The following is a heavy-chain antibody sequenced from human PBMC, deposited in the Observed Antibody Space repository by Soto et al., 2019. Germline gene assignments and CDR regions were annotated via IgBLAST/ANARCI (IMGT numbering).Heavy chain of an antibody. CDR2: IGGSGNDT. Sequence: PGGSLRLSCAASGFTFSTYAMAWVRQAPGKGLEWVAAIGGSGNDTYYADSVKGRSTISRDNSKDTLYLQMNSLRAEDTAIYYCAKVYPYMIVVIVTGSLDSWGQGTLVTVSS. V-gene: IGHV3-23*01. CDR3: AKVYPYMIVVIVTGSLDS. D-gene: IGHD3-22*01. CDR1: GFTFSTYA. J-gene: IGHJ4*02.